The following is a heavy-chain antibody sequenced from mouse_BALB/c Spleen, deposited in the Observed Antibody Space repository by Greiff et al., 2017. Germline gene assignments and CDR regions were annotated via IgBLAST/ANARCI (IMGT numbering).Heavy chain of an antibody. Sequence: EVMLVESGGGLVQPGGSLRISCATSGFTFTDYYMSWVRQPPGKALEWLGFIRNKANGYTTEYSASVKGRFTISKDNSQSILYLQMNTLRAEDSATYYSARGDDYEGMDYWGQGTSVTVSA. CDR1: GFTFTDYY. CDR3: ARGDDYEGMDY. V-gene: IGHV7-3*02. J-gene: IGHJ4*01. CDR2: IRNKANGYTT.